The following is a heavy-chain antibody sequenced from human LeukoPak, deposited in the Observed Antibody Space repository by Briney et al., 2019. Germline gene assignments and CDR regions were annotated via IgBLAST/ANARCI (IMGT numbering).Heavy chain of an antibody. CDR1: GFTFSSYG. CDR3: AKAAMVRGVEIDFDY. D-gene: IGHD3-10*01. V-gene: IGHV3-30*02. J-gene: IGHJ4*02. CDR2: IRHDGTNK. Sequence: GGSLRLSCAASGFTFSSYGMHWVRQAPGKGLEWVAFIRHDGTNKYYVDSVKGRFTISRDNSKNTLYLQMNSLRAEDTAVYYCAKAAMVRGVEIDFDYWGQGTLVTVSS.